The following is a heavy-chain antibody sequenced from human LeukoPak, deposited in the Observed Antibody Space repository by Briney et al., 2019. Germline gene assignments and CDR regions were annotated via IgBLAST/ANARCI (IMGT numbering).Heavy chain of an antibody. J-gene: IGHJ4*02. D-gene: IGHD3-22*01. Sequence: GGSLRLSCAASGFTFSSYWMSWVRQAPGKGLEWVANIKQDGSEKYYVDSVKGRFTISRDNAKNSLYLQMNSLRAEDTAVYYCARAAYYYDSSGYYSHWGQGTLVTVSS. CDR2: IKQDGSEK. CDR1: GFTFSSYW. V-gene: IGHV3-7*01. CDR3: ARAAYYYDSSGYYSH.